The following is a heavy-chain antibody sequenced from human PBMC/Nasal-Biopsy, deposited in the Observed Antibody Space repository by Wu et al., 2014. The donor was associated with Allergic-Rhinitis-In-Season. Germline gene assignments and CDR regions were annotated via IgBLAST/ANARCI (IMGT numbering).Heavy chain of an antibody. D-gene: IGHD3-16*01. J-gene: IGHJ4*02. CDR3: ARAPFRGIVVPDM. Sequence: TCTVSGDSVSSSNYYWGWIRQPPGKGMEWIGNVYYSGATYYNPSLKSRVTVSADTSKNQFSLTLSSVTAADTAIYYCARAPFRGIVVPDMWGQGTLVTVSS. CDR1: GDSVSSSNYY. CDR2: VYYSGAT. V-gene: IGHV4-39*07.